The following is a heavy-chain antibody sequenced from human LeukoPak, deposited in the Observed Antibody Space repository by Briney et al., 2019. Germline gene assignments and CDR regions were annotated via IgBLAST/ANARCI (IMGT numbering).Heavy chain of an antibody. CDR1: GFTFSNAW. V-gene: IGHV3-15*01. CDR3: IGSGNYYRVLDY. Sequence: GGSLRLSCAASGFTFSNAWMTWVRQAPGKGLEWLGRIKSNSDGGTTDYAAPVKGRFTISRDDSNTTLYLQMNSLKTEDTAVYYCIGSGNYYRVLDYWGQGTLVTVSS. D-gene: IGHD3-10*01. J-gene: IGHJ4*02. CDR2: IKSNSDGGTT.